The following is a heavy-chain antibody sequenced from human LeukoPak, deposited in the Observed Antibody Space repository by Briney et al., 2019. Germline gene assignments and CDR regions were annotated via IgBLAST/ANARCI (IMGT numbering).Heavy chain of an antibody. CDR3: ARGTTVTTDYYYYMDV. V-gene: IGHV1-8*03. J-gene: IGHJ6*03. Sequence: ASVKVSCKASGYTFTSYDINWVRQATGQGLEWMGWMNPNSGNTGYAHKFQGRVTITRNTSISTAYMELSSLRSEDTAVYYCARGTTVTTDYYYYMDVWGKGTTVTISS. CDR1: GYTFTSYD. CDR2: MNPNSGNT. D-gene: IGHD4-17*01.